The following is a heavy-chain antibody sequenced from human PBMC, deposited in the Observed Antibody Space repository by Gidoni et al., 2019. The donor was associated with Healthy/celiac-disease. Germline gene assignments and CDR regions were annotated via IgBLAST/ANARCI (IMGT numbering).Heavy chain of an antibody. CDR2: IWYDGSNK. Sequence: VQLVESGGGVVQPGRSLRLSCAASGFTFSSYGMHWVRQAPGKGLEWVAVIWYDGSNKYYADSVKGRFTISRDNSKNTLYLQMNSLRAEDTAVYYCARDLEATVTTYTLDYWGQGTLVTVSS. CDR1: GFTFSSYG. D-gene: IGHD4-17*01. CDR3: ARDLEATVTTYTLDY. J-gene: IGHJ4*02. V-gene: IGHV3-33*01.